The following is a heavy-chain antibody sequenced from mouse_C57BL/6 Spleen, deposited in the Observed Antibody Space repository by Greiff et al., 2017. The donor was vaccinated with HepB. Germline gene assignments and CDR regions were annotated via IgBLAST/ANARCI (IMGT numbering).Heavy chain of an antibody. J-gene: IGHJ2*01. CDR1: GFSLTSYG. CDR2: IWSGGST. D-gene: IGHD1-1*01. CDR3: ARNFITTVVAFDY. V-gene: IGHV2-2*01. Sequence: QVHVKQSGPGLVQPSQSLSITCTVSGFSLTSYGVHWVRQSPGKGLEWLGVIWSGGSTDYNAAFISRLSISKDNSKSQVFFKMNSLQADDTAIYYCARNFITTVVAFDYWGQGTTLTVSS.